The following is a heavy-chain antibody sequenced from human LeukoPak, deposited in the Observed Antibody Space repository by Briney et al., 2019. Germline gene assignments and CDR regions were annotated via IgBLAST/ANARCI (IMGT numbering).Heavy chain of an antibody. CDR1: GFTFSSYD. V-gene: IGHV3-48*03. D-gene: IGHD3/OR15-3a*01. CDR2: ISASGSTI. J-gene: IGHJ4*02. Sequence: GGSLRLSCAASGFTFSSYDMNWVRQAPGKGLEWVSYISASGSTIYYADSVKGRFTISRGNAKKSLSLQMSSLRAEDTAFYYCAREWTGDDYWGQGTLVTVSS. CDR3: AREWTGDDY.